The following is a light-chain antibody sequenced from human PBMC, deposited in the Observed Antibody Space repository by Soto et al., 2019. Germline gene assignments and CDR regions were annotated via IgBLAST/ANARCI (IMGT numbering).Light chain of an antibody. CDR2: EVT. V-gene: IGLV2-14*01. CDR1: ISDVGGYNY. CDR3: RSYTTGTTLGV. Sequence: QSALTQPASVSGSPGQSITISCTGTISDVGGYNYVSWYQQHPGEAPKLVIYEVTNRPSGVSNRFSGSKSGNTASLTISGLQAADEANYYCRSYTTGTTLGVFGSGTKLTVL. J-gene: IGLJ1*01.